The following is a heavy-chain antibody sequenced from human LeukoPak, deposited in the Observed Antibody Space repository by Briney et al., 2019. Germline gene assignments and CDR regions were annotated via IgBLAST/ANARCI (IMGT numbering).Heavy chain of an antibody. D-gene: IGHD5-24*01. J-gene: IGHJ3*02. CDR1: GYSISSNNW. V-gene: IGHV4-28*03. CDR2: IYYSGST. CDR3: ARDLGQRWLQSEGAFDI. Sequence: SDTLSLTCAVSGYSISSNNWWGWIRQPPGEGLEWIGYIYYSGSTYYNPSLKSRVTMSVDTSKNQFSLKLSSVTAADTAVYYCARDLGQRWLQSEGAFDIWGQGTMVTVSS.